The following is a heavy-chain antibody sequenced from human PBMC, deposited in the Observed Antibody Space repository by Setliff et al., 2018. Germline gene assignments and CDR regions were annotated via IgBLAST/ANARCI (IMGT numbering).Heavy chain of an antibody. J-gene: IGHJ4*02. V-gene: IGHV4-38-2*02. D-gene: IGHD4-17*01. Sequence: SETLSLTCTVSGYSISSGYYWGWIRQPPGKGLEWLGSFFHTGSTYYKSSLESRVTMSVDTSNNQFSLKLNSVTAADTAVYYCVRVRNDYPYYIDSWGQGTLVTVS. CDR1: GYSISSGYY. CDR3: VRVRNDYPYYIDS. CDR2: FFHTGST.